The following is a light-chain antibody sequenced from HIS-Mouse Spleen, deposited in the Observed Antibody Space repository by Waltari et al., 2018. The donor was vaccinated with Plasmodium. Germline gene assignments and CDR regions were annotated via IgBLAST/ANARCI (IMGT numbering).Light chain of an antibody. V-gene: IGKV1-33*01. CDR1: QDISNY. J-gene: IGKJ3*01. CDR2: DAS. CDR3: QQYDNLPPLFT. Sequence: DIQMTQSPSSLSASVGDRVTITCQASQDISNYLNWYQQNPGKAPKLRIYDASNLETGVPSRFSGSGSGTDFTFTISSLQPEDIATYYCQQYDNLPPLFTFGPGTKVDIK.